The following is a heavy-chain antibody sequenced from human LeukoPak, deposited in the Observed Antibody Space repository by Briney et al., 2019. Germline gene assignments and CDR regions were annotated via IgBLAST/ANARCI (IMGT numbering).Heavy chain of an antibody. J-gene: IGHJ4*02. CDR3: ARRRMGYSSGWYGGYYFDY. CDR2: INHSGST. V-gene: IGHV4-34*01. D-gene: IGHD6-19*01. CDR1: GGSFSGYY. Sequence: SETLSLTCAVYGGSFSGYYWSWIRQPPGKGLEWIGEINHSGSTNYNPSLKSRVTISVDTSKNQFSLKLSSVTAADTAVYYCARRRMGYSSGWYGGYYFDYWGQGTLVTVSS.